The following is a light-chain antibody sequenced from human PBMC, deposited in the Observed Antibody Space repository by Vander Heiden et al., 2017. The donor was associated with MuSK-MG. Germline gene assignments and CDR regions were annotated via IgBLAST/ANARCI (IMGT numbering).Light chain of an antibody. CDR2: QDS. J-gene: IGLJ2*01. CDR3: QAWDSSTGV. CDR1: KLGDKY. Sequence: SYELTQPPSVSVSPGQTASITCSGDKLGDKYACWYQQKPGQSPVRVIYQDSKRPSGIPERFSGSNSAKTANLTISGTQAVDDYYYYSQAWDSSTGVFGGGTKLTVL. V-gene: IGLV3-1*01.